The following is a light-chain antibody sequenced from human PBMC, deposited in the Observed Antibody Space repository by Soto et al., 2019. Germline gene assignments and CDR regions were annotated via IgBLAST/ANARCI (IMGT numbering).Light chain of an antibody. CDR1: QSVSSSY. J-gene: IGKJ1*01. V-gene: IGKV3-20*01. CDR2: CAS. CDR3: QQYGSSPKT. Sequence: LNQSAATLSLSPGERATLSCGASQSVSSSYLAWYQQKPGQAPRLLIYCASSRATGIPDRFSGSGSGTDFTLTISRLEPEDFAVYYCQQYGSSPKTFGQGTKVDIK.